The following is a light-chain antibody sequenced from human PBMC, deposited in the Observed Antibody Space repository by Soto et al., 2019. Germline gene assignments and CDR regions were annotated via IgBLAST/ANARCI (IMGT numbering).Light chain of an antibody. V-gene: IGKV1-13*02. J-gene: IGKJ5*01. CDR1: QGISNG. CDR2: DAS. Sequence: IQLTQPPSSLSASVEYRVTLTCRASQGISNGLSWYQQKPGKAPKLLIYDASSLESGVPSRFSGSGSGTEFTLTISSLQPDDFATYYCQQYNSYLITFGQGTRLEI. CDR3: QQYNSYLIT.